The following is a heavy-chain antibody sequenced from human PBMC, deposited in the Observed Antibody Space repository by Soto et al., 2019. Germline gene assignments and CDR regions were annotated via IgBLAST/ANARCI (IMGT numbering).Heavy chain of an antibody. Sequence: ASVKVSCKASGYTFTSYGISWVRQAPGQGLEWMGWISAYNGNTNYAQKLQGRVTMTTDTSTSTAYMELRSLRSDDTAVYYCGRFSFSLHIDYGGRETLVTVSS. CDR1: GYTFTSYG. V-gene: IGHV1-18*01. CDR3: GRFSFSLHIDY. CDR2: ISAYNGNT. J-gene: IGHJ4*02.